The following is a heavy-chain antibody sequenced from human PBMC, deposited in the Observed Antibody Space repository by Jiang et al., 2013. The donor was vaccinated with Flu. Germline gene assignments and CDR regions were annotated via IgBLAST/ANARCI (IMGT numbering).Heavy chain of an antibody. J-gene: IGHJ6*02. Sequence: GSGLVKPSETLSLTCAVSGGSISSYYWSWIRQPAGKGLEWIGRIYTSGSTNYNPSLKSRVTMSVDTSKNQFSLKLSSVTAADTAVYYCARGGIVVVPAASPEDYYGMDVWGQGTTVTGLL. CDR3: ARGGIVVVPAASPEDYYGMDV. V-gene: IGHV4-4*07. CDR1: GGSISSYY. CDR2: IYTSGST. D-gene: IGHD2-2*01.